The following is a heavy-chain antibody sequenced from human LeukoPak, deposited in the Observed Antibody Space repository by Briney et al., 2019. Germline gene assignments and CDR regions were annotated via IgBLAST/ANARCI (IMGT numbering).Heavy chain of an antibody. V-gene: IGHV3-23*01. CDR2: ISGSGGST. J-gene: IGHJ4*02. D-gene: IGHD3-10*01. Sequence: GGSLRLSCAASGFTFRSFGMSWVRQAPGKGLEWVSTISGSGGSTYYAGSVKGRFTISRDNSKNTLYLQMNSLRAEDTAVYYCARHFSGSYYNIHYWGQGTLVTVSS. CDR1: GFTFRSFG. CDR3: ARHFSGSYYNIHY.